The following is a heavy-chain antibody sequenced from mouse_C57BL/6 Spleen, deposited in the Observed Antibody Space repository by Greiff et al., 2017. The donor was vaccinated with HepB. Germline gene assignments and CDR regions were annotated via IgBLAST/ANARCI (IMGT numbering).Heavy chain of an antibody. Sequence: EVKVVESGGGLVKPGGSLKLSCAASGFTFSSYAMSWVRQTPEKRLEWVATISDGGSYTYYPDNVKGRFTISRDNAKNNLYLQMSHLKSEDTAMYYCARDCGDSSGYYAMDYWGQGTSVTFSS. V-gene: IGHV5-4*01. CDR2: ISDGGSYT. CDR1: GFTFSSYA. J-gene: IGHJ4*01. CDR3: ARDCGDSSGYYAMDY. D-gene: IGHD3-2*02.